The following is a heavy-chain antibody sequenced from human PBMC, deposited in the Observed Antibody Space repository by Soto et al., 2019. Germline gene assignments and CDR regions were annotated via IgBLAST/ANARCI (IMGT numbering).Heavy chain of an antibody. Sequence: QVQLVESGGGVVQPGRSLRLSCAASGFTFSSYGMHWVRQAPGKGLEWVAVISYDGSNKYYADSVKGRFTISRDNSKNTLYLQMNSLRAEDTAVYYCAKDRTAAGKRDAFDIWGQGTMVTVSS. CDR1: GFTFSSYG. CDR3: AKDRTAAGKRDAFDI. CDR2: ISYDGSNK. V-gene: IGHV3-30*18. J-gene: IGHJ3*02. D-gene: IGHD6-13*01.